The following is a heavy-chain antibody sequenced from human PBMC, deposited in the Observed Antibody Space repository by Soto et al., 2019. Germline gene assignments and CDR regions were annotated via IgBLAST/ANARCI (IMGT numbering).Heavy chain of an antibody. V-gene: IGHV3-30*18. D-gene: IGHD6-19*01. CDR3: AKGGRQWLVTSDFNY. J-gene: IGHJ4*02. CDR2: VSHDGRNT. Sequence: VQLVESGGGVVQPGRSLRLSCAASGCNFSYYAMQWVRQYPGKGLEWVAVVSHDGRNTHYADSVKGRFTISRASSKNTVSQEMTSLRAEDTAVYYCAKGGRQWLVTSDFNYWGQGALVTVSS. CDR1: GCNFSYYA.